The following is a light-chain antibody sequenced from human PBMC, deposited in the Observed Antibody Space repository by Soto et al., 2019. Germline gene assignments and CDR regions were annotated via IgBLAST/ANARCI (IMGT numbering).Light chain of an antibody. J-gene: IGLJ1*01. CDR1: SSHVGGFNY. Sequence: QSVLAQPASVSGSPGQSITISCTGTSSHVGGFNYVSWYQQYPGKAPKLLIYDVSNRPSGVSNRFSGSKSGNTASLTISGLQAEDEADYYCSSYTSNNTHVFGTGTKVTVL. CDR3: SSYTSNNTHV. V-gene: IGLV2-14*03. CDR2: DVS.